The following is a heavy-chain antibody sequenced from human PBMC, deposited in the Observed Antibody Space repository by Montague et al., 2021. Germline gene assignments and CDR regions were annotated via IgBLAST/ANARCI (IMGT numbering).Heavy chain of an antibody. CDR1: GDSINFCY. J-gene: IGHJ4*02. CDR2: AYYTGTT. CDR3: ARKGTNWDY. D-gene: IGHD2-8*01. Sequence: SETLSLTCTVSGDSINFCYWSWIRQPPGKGLEWIGYAYYTGTTNYNPSLKSRVTISVDTSRNQFFLNVNSVTAADTAVYYCARKGTNWDYWGQGTLVTVSS. V-gene: IGHV4-59*01.